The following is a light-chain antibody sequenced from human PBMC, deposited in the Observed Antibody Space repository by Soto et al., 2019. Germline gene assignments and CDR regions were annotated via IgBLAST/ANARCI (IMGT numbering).Light chain of an antibody. J-gene: IGKJ1*01. V-gene: IGKV3-15*01. Sequence: EVVMTQSPATLSVSPGERATLSCRASQSVNANLAWYQQKPGQAPRLLIHGASNRATGIPAGFSGRGVGKEFLLTISRLKSKDFAVYYCQQYNTWLWTFGQGTKVEI. CDR2: GAS. CDR1: QSVNAN. CDR3: QQYNTWLWT.